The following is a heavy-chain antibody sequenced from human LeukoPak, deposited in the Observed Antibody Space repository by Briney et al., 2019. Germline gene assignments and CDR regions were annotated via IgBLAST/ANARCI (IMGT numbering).Heavy chain of an antibody. V-gene: IGHV1-69*04. D-gene: IGHD6-13*01. CDR1: GGTFSSYA. CDR3: ASMPVNTYSSSWYYFDY. J-gene: IGHJ4*02. Sequence: ASVKVSCKASGGTFSSYAISWVRHAPGQGLEWMGRIIPILGIANYAQKFQGRVTITADKSTSTAYMELSSLRSEDTAVYYCASMPVNTYSSSWYYFDYWGQGTLVTVSS. CDR2: IIPILGIA.